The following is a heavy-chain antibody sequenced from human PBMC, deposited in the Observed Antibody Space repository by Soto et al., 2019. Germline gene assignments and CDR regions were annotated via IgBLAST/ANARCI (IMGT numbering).Heavy chain of an antibody. Sequence: QVQLVEAGGGLVKPGGSLRLSCAASGFTFSAYYMSWIRQAPGKGLEWVSYISTSGSNINYADSVKGRFTIPRDHAKNSQYLQMNSLRAEDTAVYYCARVSPPPDYWGQGTLVNVSS. CDR1: GFTFSAYY. CDR3: ARVSPPPDY. J-gene: IGHJ4*02. V-gene: IGHV3-11*01. CDR2: ISTSGSNI.